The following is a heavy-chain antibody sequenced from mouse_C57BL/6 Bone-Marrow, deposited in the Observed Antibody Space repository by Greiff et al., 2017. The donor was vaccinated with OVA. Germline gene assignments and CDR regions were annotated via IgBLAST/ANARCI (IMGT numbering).Heavy chain of an antibody. CDR3: AGFGSGNLAY. CDR2: ISYSGST. V-gene: IGHV3-8*01. Sequence: EVHLVESGPGLAKPSQTLSLTCSVTGYSITSDYWNWIRKFPGNKLEYMGYISYSGSTYYNPSIKSRISITRDTSNNQYYLQLNSVTTEDTATSYCAGFGSGNLAYWGQGTLVTVSA. D-gene: IGHD3-2*02. CDR1: GYSITSDY. J-gene: IGHJ3*01.